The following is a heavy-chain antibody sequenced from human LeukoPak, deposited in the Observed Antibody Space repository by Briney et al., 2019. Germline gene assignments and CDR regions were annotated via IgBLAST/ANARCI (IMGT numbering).Heavy chain of an antibody. J-gene: IGHJ4*02. V-gene: IGHV4-59*04. Sequence: SETLSLTCTVSGGSISSYYWSWIRQPPGKGLEWIGDIYDSGSTYYNASLQSRVTISIDTSKNQFSLRLSSVTAADTAMYYCAKSGGYGLIDYWGQGTLVTVSS. CDR2: IYDSGST. CDR3: AKSGGYGLIDY. D-gene: IGHD1-26*01. CDR1: GGSISSYY.